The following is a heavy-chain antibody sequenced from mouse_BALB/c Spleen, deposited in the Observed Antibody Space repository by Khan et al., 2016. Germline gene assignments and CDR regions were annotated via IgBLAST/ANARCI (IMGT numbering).Heavy chain of an antibody. D-gene: IGHD2-3*01. CDR2: IDPANVNT. Sequence: VQLQQSGAELVKPGASVKLSCTASGFNIKDTYMHWVKQRPEQGLEWIGRIDPANVNTKYDPKFQGKATITADTSANTAYLQLSSLTSEDTAVYYCTREGYYPYWGQGTPLTVSS. CDR1: GFNIKDTY. CDR3: TREGYYPY. J-gene: IGHJ2*01. V-gene: IGHV14-3*02.